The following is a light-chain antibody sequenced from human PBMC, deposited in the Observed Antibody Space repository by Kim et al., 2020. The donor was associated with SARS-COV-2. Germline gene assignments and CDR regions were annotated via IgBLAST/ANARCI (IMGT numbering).Light chain of an antibody. CDR2: DVS. CDR1: SSDVGGYNY. Sequence: QSVLTQHASVSGSPGQSITISCTGTSSDVGGYNYVSWYQQHPGKAPKLMIYDVSNRPSGVSNRFSGSKSGNTASLTISGLQAEDEADYYCSSYTSSSTQVFGTGTKVTVL. V-gene: IGLV2-14*03. CDR3: SSYTSSSTQV. J-gene: IGLJ1*01.